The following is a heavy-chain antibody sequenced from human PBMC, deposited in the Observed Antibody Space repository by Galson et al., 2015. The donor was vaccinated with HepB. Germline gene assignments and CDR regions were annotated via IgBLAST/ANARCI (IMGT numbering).Heavy chain of an antibody. CDR3: ASFCSSTSCYGYGMDV. CDR1: GFTFSSYS. Sequence: LRLSCAASGFTFSSYSMNWVRQAPGKGLEWVSSISSSSSYIYYADSVKGRFTISRDNAKNSLYLQMNSLRAEDTAVYYCASFCSSTSCYGYGMDVWGQGTTVTVSS. CDR2: ISSSSSYI. D-gene: IGHD2-2*01. J-gene: IGHJ6*02. V-gene: IGHV3-21*01.